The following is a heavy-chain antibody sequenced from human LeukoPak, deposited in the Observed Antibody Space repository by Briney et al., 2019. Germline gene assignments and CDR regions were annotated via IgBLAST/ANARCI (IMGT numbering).Heavy chain of an antibody. Sequence: GGSLRLSCAASGFTFSSYAMSWVRQAPGEGLEWVSAISGSGGSTYYADSVKGRFTISRDNSKNTLYLQMNSLRAEDTAVYFCAKEPSRGYYDSSGYYDYWGQGTLVTVSS. CDR2: ISGSGGST. V-gene: IGHV3-23*01. D-gene: IGHD3-22*01. CDR3: AKEPSRGYYDSSGYYDY. J-gene: IGHJ4*02. CDR1: GFTFSSYA.